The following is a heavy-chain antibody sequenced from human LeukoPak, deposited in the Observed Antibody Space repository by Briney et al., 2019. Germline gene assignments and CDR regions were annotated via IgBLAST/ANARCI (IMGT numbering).Heavy chain of an antibody. V-gene: IGHV1-18*01. D-gene: IGHD1-1*01. J-gene: IGHJ4*02. Sequence: ASVKVSCKTSGYTFTSYGISWVRQAPGQGLEWMGWISAYNGNTNYVQKFRGRVAMTTDTSTSTVYMDLRSLRSDDTAVYYCARDIATVQHQDWAQGTLVPVSS. CDR2: ISAYNGNT. CDR3: ARDIATVQHQD. CDR1: GYTFTSYG.